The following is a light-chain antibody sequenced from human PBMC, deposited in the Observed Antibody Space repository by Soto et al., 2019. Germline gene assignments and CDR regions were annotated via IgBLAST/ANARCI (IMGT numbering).Light chain of an antibody. CDR1: QDINSY. V-gene: IGKV1-9*01. CDR2: SAS. CDR3: QQLDTYPLT. Sequence: DIQLTQPPSFLSASVGDRVTITCRASQDINSYLAWYQQKPGKAPNLLIYSASTLQSGVPSRFSGSGSGTEFTLTIISLQPEDFVTYYCQQLDTYPLTFGGGTKVDIK. J-gene: IGKJ4*01.